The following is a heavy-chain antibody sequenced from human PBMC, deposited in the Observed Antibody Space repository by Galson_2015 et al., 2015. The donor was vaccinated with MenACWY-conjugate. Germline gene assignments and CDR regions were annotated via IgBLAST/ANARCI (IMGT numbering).Heavy chain of an antibody. CDR1: GFTFGTYG. J-gene: IGHJ6*03. D-gene: IGHD3-3*01. CDR3: ARVFDPWYMDV. CDR2: IWDDGSYK. Sequence: SLRLSCAASGFTFGTYGIHWVRQAPAKGLEWVALIWDDGSYKYYADSVKGRFTISRDNSKNTLYLQMNSLRAEDTAVYYCARVFDPWYMDVWGKGTTVTVSS. V-gene: IGHV3-33*08.